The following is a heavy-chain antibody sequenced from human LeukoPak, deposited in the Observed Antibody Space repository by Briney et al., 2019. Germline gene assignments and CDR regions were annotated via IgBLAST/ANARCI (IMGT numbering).Heavy chain of an antibody. CDR2: INTDTGNR. CDR1: GYTFTNHG. CDR3: ASEIRWGRYYDILTDAFDI. D-gene: IGHD3-9*01. Sequence: ASVKVSCKASGYTFTNHGISWVRQAPGQGLEWMGWINTDTGNRNYAQKLQGRVTVTTDTSTSTAYMELRSLRAEDTAVYYCASEIRWGRYYDILTDAFDIWGQGTMVTVSS. V-gene: IGHV1-18*01. J-gene: IGHJ3*02.